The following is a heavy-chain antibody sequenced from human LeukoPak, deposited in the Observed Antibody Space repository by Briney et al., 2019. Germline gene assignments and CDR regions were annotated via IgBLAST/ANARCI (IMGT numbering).Heavy chain of an antibody. D-gene: IGHD3-22*01. CDR1: GFTFSSYW. V-gene: IGHV3-74*01. J-gene: IGHJ3*02. CDR3: AKARDSSPHDAFDI. Sequence: PGGSLRLSCAASGFTFSSYWMHWVRQAPGKGLVWVSRINSDGSSTSYADSVKGRFTISRDNAKNSLYLQMNSLRAEDTALYYCAKARDSSPHDAFDIWGQGTMVTVSS. CDR2: INSDGSST.